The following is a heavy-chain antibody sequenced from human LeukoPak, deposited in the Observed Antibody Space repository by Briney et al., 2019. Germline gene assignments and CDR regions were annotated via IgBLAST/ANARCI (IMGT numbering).Heavy chain of an antibody. J-gene: IGHJ4*02. CDR3: AKLSRVVATTTLYY. CDR1: GGSISSYY. V-gene: IGHV4-59*01. CDR2: IYYSGST. D-gene: IGHD5-12*01. Sequence: SETLSLTCTVSGGSISSYYWSWIRQPPGKGLEWIGYIYYSGSTNYNPSLKSRVTISVDTSKNQFSLKLSSVTAADSAVYYCAKLSRVVATTTLYYWGQGTLVTVSS.